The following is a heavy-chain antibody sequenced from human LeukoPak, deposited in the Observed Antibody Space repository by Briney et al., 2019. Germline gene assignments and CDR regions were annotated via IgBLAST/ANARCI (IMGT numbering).Heavy chain of an antibody. CDR3: AWSSHPYYFDY. Sequence: GGSLRLPCAAPGFTVSSKYMSWVRQAPGKGLEWVSVIYSGGSTYYADSVKGRFAISRDNSKNTLYLQMNSLRVEDTAVYYCAWSSHPYYFDYWGKGTLVTVSS. V-gene: IGHV3-66*01. J-gene: IGHJ4*02. CDR1: GFTVSSKY. CDR2: IYSGGST.